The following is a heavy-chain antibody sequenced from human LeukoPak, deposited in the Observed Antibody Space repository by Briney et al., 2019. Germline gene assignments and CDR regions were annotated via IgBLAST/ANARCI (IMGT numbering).Heavy chain of an antibody. V-gene: IGHV3-23*01. CDR3: AKVDGYNYYFDY. D-gene: IGHD5-24*01. J-gene: IGHJ4*02. Sequence: QPGGSLRLSCAVSGFTFSDHYMDWVRQAPGKGLEWVSAISGSGGSTYYADSVKGRFTISRDNSKNTLYLQMNSLRAEDTAVYYCAKVDGYNYYFDYWGQGTLVTVSS. CDR2: ISGSGGST. CDR1: GFTFSDHY.